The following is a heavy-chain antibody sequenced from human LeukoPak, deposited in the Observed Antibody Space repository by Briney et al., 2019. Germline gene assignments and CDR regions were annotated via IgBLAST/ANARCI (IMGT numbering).Heavy chain of an antibody. CDR3: ARSRLGALRGYSPFRY. CDR2: ISGSGGST. CDR1: GFTFNSYA. D-gene: IGHD5-18*01. J-gene: IGHJ4*02. Sequence: PGGSLRLSCTASGFTFNSYAMSWVRQAPGKGLEWVSAISGSGGSTYYADSVKGRFTISRDNSKNTLYLQMNSLRAEDTAVYYCARSRLGALRGYSPFRYWGQGTLVTVSS. V-gene: IGHV3-23*01.